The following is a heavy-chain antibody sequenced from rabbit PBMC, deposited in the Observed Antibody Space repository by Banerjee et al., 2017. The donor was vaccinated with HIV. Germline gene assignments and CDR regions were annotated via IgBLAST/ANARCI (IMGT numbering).Heavy chain of an antibody. CDR3: ARGLLVTDL. V-gene: IGHV1S40*01. Sequence: QSLVESGGGLVQPGASLTLTCTASKFSFSDIYFMCWVRQAPGKGLDWVACIYGGDSGSTYYASWAKGRFTISKTSSTTVTLQMTSLTGADTATYFCARGLLVTDLWGPGTLVTVS. J-gene: IGHJ4*01. CDR1: KFSFSDIYF. D-gene: IGHD4-2*01. CDR2: IYGGDSGST.